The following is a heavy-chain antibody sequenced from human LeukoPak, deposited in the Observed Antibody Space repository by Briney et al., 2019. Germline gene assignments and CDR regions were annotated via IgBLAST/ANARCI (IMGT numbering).Heavy chain of an antibody. D-gene: IGHD4-11*01. J-gene: IGHJ5*01. CDR3: ARDNRPDYSNYGSWFAP. Sequence: GSSVKVSCKACGGTFSSYAIRWGRRAPGQGLEWMGGIIPIFGTAIYAQKFQGRVTITADESTSTAYMELSSLRSEDTAVYYCARDNRPDYSNYGSWFAPWGQGTLVTVSS. V-gene: IGHV1-69*13. CDR2: IIPIFGTA. CDR1: GGTFSSYA.